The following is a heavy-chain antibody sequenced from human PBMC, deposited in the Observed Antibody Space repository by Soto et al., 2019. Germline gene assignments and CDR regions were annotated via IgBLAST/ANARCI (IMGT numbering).Heavy chain of an antibody. CDR3: VRGPATTDY. V-gene: IGHV3-48*03. CDR2: ISISGSTQ. J-gene: IGHJ4*02. Sequence: RGSLRLSCVASGIIFSSYEMNLVRQAPGKGLEWVSYISISGSTQYYADSVKGRFTTSRDSAKNSLYLQINSLRAEDTALYYCVRGPATTDYWGQGTLVTAAS. CDR1: GIIFSSYE. D-gene: IGHD1-1*01.